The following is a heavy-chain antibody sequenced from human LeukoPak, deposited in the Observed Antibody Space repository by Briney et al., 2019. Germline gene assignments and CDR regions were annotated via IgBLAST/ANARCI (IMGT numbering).Heavy chain of an antibody. CDR2: VGESVHTT. CDR1: GFTIATYG. D-gene: IGHD3-10*01. Sequence: GGSLRLSCVASGFTIATYGVSWVRQAPGKGLEWVSVVGESVHTTHYADSVKGRFFISRDNSKNTVHLEMNSLRAEDTAVYYCAKDSFIVVRGVGSDDGFAVWGQGTMVTVSS. CDR3: AKDSFIVVRGVGSDDGFAV. J-gene: IGHJ3*01. V-gene: IGHV3-23*01.